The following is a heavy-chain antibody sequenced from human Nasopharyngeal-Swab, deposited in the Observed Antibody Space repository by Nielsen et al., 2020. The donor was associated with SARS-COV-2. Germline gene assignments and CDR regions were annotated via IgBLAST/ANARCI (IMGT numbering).Heavy chain of an antibody. Sequence: SETLSLTCTVSGVSITSQYWSWIRQPPGKGLEWIGYICHNSGTSYNPSLKSRVTTFMDTSKNQFSLRLKSVTAADTAVYYCAREGTTGWFDPWGQGTLVTVSS. J-gene: IGHJ5*02. V-gene: IGHV4-59*11. CDR3: AREGTTGWFDP. CDR2: ICHNSGT. D-gene: IGHD1-1*01. CDR1: GVSITSQY.